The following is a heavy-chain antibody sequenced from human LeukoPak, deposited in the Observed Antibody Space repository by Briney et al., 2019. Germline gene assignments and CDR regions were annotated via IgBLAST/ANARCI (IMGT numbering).Heavy chain of an antibody. Sequence: RGSLRLSCAASGFTFSSYWMHWVRQAPGKGLVWVSRIKSDGSITSYADSVKGRFTISRDNSKNSLYLQMNSLRTEDTALYYCAKDRRDGYNSGVDYWGQGTLVTVSS. D-gene: IGHD5-24*01. CDR3: AKDRRDGYNSGVDY. J-gene: IGHJ4*02. CDR1: GFTFSSYW. CDR2: IKSDGSIT. V-gene: IGHV3-74*01.